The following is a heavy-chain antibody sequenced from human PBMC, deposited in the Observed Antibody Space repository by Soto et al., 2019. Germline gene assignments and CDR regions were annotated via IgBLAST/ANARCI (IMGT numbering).Heavy chain of an antibody. J-gene: IGHJ5*02. V-gene: IGHV4-39*01. CDR2: IYHTGNA. Sequence: SETLSLTCSVSGDSISNSRFYWAWIRQPPGEGLEWIGSIYHTGNAYYNPSLKSRVTISVDTSKNQFSLKLTSVTAADAALYYCARDFFDSSDYTTNWFDPWGQGTLVHVSS. CDR3: ARDFFDSSDYTTNWFDP. CDR1: GDSISNSRFY. D-gene: IGHD3-22*01.